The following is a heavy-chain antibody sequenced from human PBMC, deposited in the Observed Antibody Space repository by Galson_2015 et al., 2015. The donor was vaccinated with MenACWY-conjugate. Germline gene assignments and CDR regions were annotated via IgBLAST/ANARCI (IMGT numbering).Heavy chain of an antibody. CDR1: GFTFSSYA. Sequence: PLRLSCEASGFTFSSYAMSWVRQAPGKGLEWVSVISGSGGSTYYADSVKGRFTIYRDNSKNTLYLQMNSLRAEDTAVYYCATGYGSGTRERNMIDYWGQGTLVTVSS. CDR2: ISGSGGST. D-gene: IGHD3-10*01. J-gene: IGHJ4*02. V-gene: IGHV3-23*01. CDR3: ATGYGSGTRERNMIDY.